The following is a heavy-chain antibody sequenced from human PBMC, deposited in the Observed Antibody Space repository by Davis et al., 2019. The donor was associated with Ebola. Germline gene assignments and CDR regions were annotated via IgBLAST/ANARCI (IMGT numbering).Heavy chain of an antibody. J-gene: IGHJ6*02. Sequence: ASVKVSCKASGYTFTSYGISWVRQAPGQGLEWMGWINPNSDGTNYAQKFQGWVTMTTDTSTSTAYMELRSLRSDDTAVYYCARDIALAAAGGYYGMDVWGQGTTVTVSS. D-gene: IGHD6-13*01. CDR3: ARDIALAAAGGYYGMDV. CDR1: GYTFTSYG. CDR2: INPNSDGT. V-gene: IGHV1-18*01.